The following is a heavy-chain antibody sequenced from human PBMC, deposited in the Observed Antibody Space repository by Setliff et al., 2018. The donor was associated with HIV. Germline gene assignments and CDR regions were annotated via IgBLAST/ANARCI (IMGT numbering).Heavy chain of an antibody. Sequence: GSLRLSCTASGFTFRSYEMSWVRQAPGKGLEWLSYISSSGNTIYYTDSLKGRFTISRDNARSSLYLEMNSLRAEDTAVYYCAKDQGYRSYYIEYWGQGTLVTVSS. CDR1: GFTFRSYE. CDR2: ISSSGNTI. V-gene: IGHV3-48*03. CDR3: AKDQGYRSYYIEY. J-gene: IGHJ4*02. D-gene: IGHD5-18*01.